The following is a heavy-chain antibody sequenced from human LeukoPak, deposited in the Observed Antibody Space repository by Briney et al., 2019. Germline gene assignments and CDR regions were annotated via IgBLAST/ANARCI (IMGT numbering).Heavy chain of an antibody. CDR3: ATQALYSSSRTNYFDY. CDR2: IIPIFGTA. CDR1: GGTFSSYA. Sequence: SVKVSCKASGGTFSSYAISWARQAPGQGLEWMGGIIPIFGTANYAQKFQGRVTITADESTSTAYMELSSLRSEDTAVYYCATQALYSSSRTNYFDYWGQGTLVTVSS. D-gene: IGHD6-6*01. J-gene: IGHJ4*02. V-gene: IGHV1-69*13.